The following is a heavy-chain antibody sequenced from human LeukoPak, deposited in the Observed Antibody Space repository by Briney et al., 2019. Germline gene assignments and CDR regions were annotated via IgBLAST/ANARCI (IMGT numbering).Heavy chain of an antibody. J-gene: IGHJ4*02. Sequence: GGSLRLSYAASGFTFSNYWMSWVRQAPGKGLEWVANIKPDGSEKYYVDSVKGRFTFSRDNAKNSLYLQMNSLRAEDTAVYYCVAGYCGSANCYAFDYWGQGTLVTVSS. CDR3: VAGYCGSANCYAFDY. CDR1: GFTFSNYW. CDR2: IKPDGSEK. D-gene: IGHD2-2*01. V-gene: IGHV3-7*01.